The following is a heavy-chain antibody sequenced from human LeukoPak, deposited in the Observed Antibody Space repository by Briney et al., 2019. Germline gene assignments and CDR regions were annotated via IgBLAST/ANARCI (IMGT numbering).Heavy chain of an antibody. V-gene: IGHV3-33*01. D-gene: IGHD3-10*01. Sequence: GGSLRLSCAASGFTFSSYGMHWVRQAPGRGLEWVAVIWYDGSNKYYADSVKGRFTISRDNSKNTLYLQMNSLRAEDTAVYYCARAVRGVSNWFDPWGQGTLVTVSS. J-gene: IGHJ5*02. CDR3: ARAVRGVSNWFDP. CDR1: GFTFSSYG. CDR2: IWYDGSNK.